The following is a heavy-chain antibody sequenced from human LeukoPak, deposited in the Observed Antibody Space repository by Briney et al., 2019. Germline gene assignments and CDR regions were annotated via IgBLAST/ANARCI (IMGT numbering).Heavy chain of an antibody. D-gene: IGHD2-21*01. CDR3: ARIIRLPDY. J-gene: IGHJ4*02. Sequence: GGSLRLSCAASGFTFSSYDMNWVRQAPGKGLERVSAVGVGTSTYYADSVKGRFTISRDNSKNTLFLQMDSLRAEDTAIYYCARIIRLPDYWGQGTLVTVSS. CDR2: VGVGTST. V-gene: IGHV3-23*01. CDR1: GFTFSSYD.